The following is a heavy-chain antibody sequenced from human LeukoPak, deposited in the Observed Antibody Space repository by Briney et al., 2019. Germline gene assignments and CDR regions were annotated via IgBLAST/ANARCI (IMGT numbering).Heavy chain of an antibody. CDR2: VNPSGGST. D-gene: IGHD5-12*01. CDR1: GYTFTSYY. Sequence: GASVKVSCKASGYTFTSYYMHWVRQAPGQGLEWMGIVNPSGGSTSYAQKFQGRVTMTRDTSTSTVYMELSSLRSEDTAVYYCARDHSGYEVDYWGQGTLVTVSS. J-gene: IGHJ4*02. V-gene: IGHV1-46*01. CDR3: ARDHSGYEVDY.